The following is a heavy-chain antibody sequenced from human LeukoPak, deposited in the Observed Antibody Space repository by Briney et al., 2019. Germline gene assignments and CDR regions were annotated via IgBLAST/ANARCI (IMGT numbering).Heavy chain of an antibody. CDR1: GGSISSSSYY. V-gene: IGHV4-39*01. D-gene: IGHD2-2*01. J-gene: IGHJ1*01. Sequence: PSETLSLTCTVSGGSISSSSYYWGWIRQPPGKGLECIGGIYYSGSTYYNPSLKSRVTISVDTSKNQFSLKLSSVTAADTAVYYCARTVYCSSTSCHGAFQHWGQGTLVTVSS. CDR2: IYYSGST. CDR3: ARTVYCSSTSCHGAFQH.